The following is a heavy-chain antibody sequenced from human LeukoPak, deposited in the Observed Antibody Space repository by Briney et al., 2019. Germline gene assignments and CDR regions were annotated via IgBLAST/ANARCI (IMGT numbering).Heavy chain of an antibody. V-gene: IGHV4-59*01. CDR1: GGSISNYY. J-gene: IGHJ4*02. CDR2: IYYSGTT. D-gene: IGHD6-13*01. CDR3: ARGVYIAAAQYGY. Sequence: SETLSLTCTVTGGSISNYYWSWLRQPPGKGVEWIGYIYYSGTTNYNPSLKSRVTISVDTSKNQFSLKLNSVTAADTAVYYCARGVYIAAAQYGYWGQGTLVTVSS.